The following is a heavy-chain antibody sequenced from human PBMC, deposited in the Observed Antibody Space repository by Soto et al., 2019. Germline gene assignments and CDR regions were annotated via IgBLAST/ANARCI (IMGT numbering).Heavy chain of an antibody. J-gene: IGHJ4*02. CDR3: AILAAAGCFDY. V-gene: IGHV5-51*01. CDR1: GYNFTSYW. D-gene: IGHD6-13*01. CDR2: IYPGDSDT. Sequence: GESLKISCKVSGYNFTSYWIAWVRQMPGKGLEWMGIIYPGDSDTRYSPSFQGQVTISADKSISTAYLQWSSLKASDTAMYYCAILAAAGCFDYWGQGTLVTVSS.